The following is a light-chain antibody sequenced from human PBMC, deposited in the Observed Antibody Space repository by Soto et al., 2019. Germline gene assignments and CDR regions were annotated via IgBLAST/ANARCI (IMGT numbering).Light chain of an antibody. CDR2: GAS. J-gene: IGKJ1*01. CDR1: QSVDSTF. V-gene: IGKV3-20*01. CDR3: QQYMSSVT. Sequence: EIVLTQSPGSLSLSPGQRATLSCRASQSVDSTFFAWYQKKPGQAPRLLIYGASKRDTGVPDRFSGSGSGTYFTLIISRLETEDLAVYYCQQYMSSVTFGQGTKVEI.